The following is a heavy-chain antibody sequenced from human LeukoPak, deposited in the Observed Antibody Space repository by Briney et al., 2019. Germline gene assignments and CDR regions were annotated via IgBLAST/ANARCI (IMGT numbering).Heavy chain of an antibody. Sequence: SVKVSCKASGFTFTSSAMQWVRQARGQRLEWIGWIVVGSGNTNYAQKFQEGVTITRDMSTSTAYMELSSLRSEDTAVYYCAATLLAGYYYGSGTYYGLDVWGQGTTVTVSS. CDR2: IVVGSGNT. CDR1: GFTFTSSA. CDR3: AATLLAGYYYGSGTYYGLDV. V-gene: IGHV1-58*02. D-gene: IGHD3-10*01. J-gene: IGHJ6*02.